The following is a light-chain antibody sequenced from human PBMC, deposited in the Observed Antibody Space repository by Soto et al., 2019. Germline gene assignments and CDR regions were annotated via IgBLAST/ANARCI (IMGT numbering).Light chain of an antibody. CDR2: AAS. CDR1: PSITTS. J-gene: IGKJ1*01. V-gene: IGKV1-39*01. CDR3: QQSYGTPWT. Sequence: DIQMTQSPSSLSASVGDRVTVTCRASPSITTSLNWYQQKPGKAPKLLIYAASSLQSGVPSRFSGSGSGTDFTLTITSLQPEDFATYICQQSYGTPWTFGQGTKVEIK.